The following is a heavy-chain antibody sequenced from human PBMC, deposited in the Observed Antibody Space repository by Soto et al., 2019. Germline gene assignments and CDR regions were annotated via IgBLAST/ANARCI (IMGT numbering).Heavy chain of an antibody. Sequence: LSLTCTVSGGSISSGDYYWSWIRQPPGKGLEWIGYIYYSGSTYYNPSLKSRVTISVDTSKNQFSLKLSSVTAADTAVYYCAREPTIFGVVPVDWGQGTLVTVSS. J-gene: IGHJ4*02. CDR3: AREPTIFGVVPVD. CDR2: IYYSGST. D-gene: IGHD3-3*01. CDR1: GGSISSGDYY. V-gene: IGHV4-30-4*01.